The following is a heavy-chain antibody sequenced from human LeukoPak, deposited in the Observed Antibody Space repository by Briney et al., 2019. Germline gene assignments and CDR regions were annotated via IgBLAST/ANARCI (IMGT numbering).Heavy chain of an antibody. V-gene: IGHV1-18*01. CDR2: ISAYNGNT. CDR3: ARVTMVRGVIRGNWFDP. D-gene: IGHD3-10*01. J-gene: IGHJ5*02. CDR1: GYTFTSYG. Sequence: ASAKVSCKASGYTFTSYGISWVLQAPGQGLEWMGWISAYNGNTNYAQKLQGRVTMTTDTSTSTAYMELRSLRSDDTAVYYCARVTMVRGVIRGNWFDPWGQGTLVTVSS.